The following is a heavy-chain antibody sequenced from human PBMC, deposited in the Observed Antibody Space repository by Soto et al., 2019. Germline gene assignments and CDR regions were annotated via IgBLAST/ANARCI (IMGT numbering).Heavy chain of an antibody. D-gene: IGHD1-26*01. CDR3: ARHPQVGGTTPNFDY. J-gene: IGHJ4*02. CDR2: INHSGGST. V-gene: IGHV1-46*01. Sequence: GLEWRGIINHSGGSTCYAQKFQRRVNMTRDTSTSTVYMELSRLTSEDTAVYYCARHPQVGGTTPNFDYWGPGTLGT.